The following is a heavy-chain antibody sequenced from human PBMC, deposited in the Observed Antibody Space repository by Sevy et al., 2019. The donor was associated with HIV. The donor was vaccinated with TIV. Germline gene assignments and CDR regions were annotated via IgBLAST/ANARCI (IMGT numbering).Heavy chain of an antibody. CDR2: LIGGGSRT. CDR1: GFPFSNFA. Sequence: GGSLRLSCAASGFPFSNFAMSWVRQAPGKGLEWVSTLIGGGSRTYYADSVTGRFIISRDNSRNTLYLQMNSPRAEDTAIYYCAKRRVQSGLSGGGANYGMDVCGRGTTVTVSS. J-gene: IGHJ6*02. V-gene: IGHV3-23*01. CDR3: AKRRVQSGLSGGGANYGMDV. D-gene: IGHD2-8*02.